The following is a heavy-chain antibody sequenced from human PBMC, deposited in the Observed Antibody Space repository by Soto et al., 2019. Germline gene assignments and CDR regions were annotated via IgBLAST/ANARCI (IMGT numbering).Heavy chain of an antibody. Sequence: SETLSLTCTVSGGSINTGNYYWSWIRQPPGEGLEWIGYIYYSGSTYYNPSLKSRVTISVDTSKNQFSLKMSSVTAADTAVYYCARGRAAAGNFDYWGQGTLVTVSS. D-gene: IGHD6-13*01. V-gene: IGHV4-31*03. J-gene: IGHJ4*02. CDR1: GGSINTGNYY. CDR2: IYYSGST. CDR3: ARGRAAAGNFDY.